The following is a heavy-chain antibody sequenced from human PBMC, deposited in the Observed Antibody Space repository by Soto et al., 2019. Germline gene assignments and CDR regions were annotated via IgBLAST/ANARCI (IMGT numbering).Heavy chain of an antibody. CDR2: INPNSGGT. CDR3: ARSHRIAVAGTSRWFDP. V-gene: IGHV1-2*04. D-gene: IGHD6-19*01. Sequence: ASVKVSCKASGYTFTGYYMHWVRQAPGQGLEWMGWINPNSGGTNYAQKFQGWVTMTRDTSISTAYMELSRLRSDDTAVFYCARSHRIAVAGTSRWFDPWGKGTLVTVSS. CDR1: GYTFTGYY. J-gene: IGHJ5*02.